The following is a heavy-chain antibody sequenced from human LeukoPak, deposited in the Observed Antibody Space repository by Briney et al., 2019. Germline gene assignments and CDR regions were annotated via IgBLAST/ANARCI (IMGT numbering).Heavy chain of an antibody. J-gene: IGHJ4*02. CDR2: IYSGGST. CDR1: GVTVSTNY. CDR3: ARGRTAATSHYLDY. V-gene: IGHV3-53*01. Sequence: PGGSLTLSCAASGVTVSTNYMIRVRQAPGKGLEWISVIYSGGSTFYADSVKGRFTISTDNSKNTLYLQMNSLRAEDTAVYYCARGRTAATSHYLDYWGQGTLVTDSS. D-gene: IGHD6-13*01.